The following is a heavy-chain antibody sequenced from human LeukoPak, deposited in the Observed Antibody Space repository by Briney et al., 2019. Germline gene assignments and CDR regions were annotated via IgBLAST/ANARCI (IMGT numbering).Heavy chain of an antibody. V-gene: IGHV3-9*01. CDR1: GFTFDDYA. CDR3: AKVRRQLLNYFDY. Sequence: HTGGSLRLSCAASGFTFDDYAMHWVRQGPGKGLEWVSGISWNSGSIGYADSVKGRFTISRDNAKNSLYLQMNSLRAEDTAVYYCAKVRRQLLNYFDYWGQGTLVTVSS. J-gene: IGHJ4*02. D-gene: IGHD6-13*01. CDR2: ISWNSGSI.